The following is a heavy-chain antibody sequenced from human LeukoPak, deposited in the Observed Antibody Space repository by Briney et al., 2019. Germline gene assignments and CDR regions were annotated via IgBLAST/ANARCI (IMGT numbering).Heavy chain of an antibody. Sequence: SETLSLTCAVNGGSFSDYYWSWIRQPPGKGLEWIGETNHSGSTNYNSSLKSRVTISVDTSKNQFSLKLSSVTAADTAVYYCAREGYSSSWYYFDYWGQGTLVTVSS. CDR3: AREGYSSSWYYFDY. CDR1: GGSFSDYY. CDR2: TNHSGST. D-gene: IGHD6-13*01. V-gene: IGHV4-34*01. J-gene: IGHJ4*02.